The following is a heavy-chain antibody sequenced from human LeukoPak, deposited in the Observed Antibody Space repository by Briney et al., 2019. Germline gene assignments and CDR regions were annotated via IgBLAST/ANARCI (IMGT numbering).Heavy chain of an antibody. V-gene: IGHV1-69*04. CDR2: IIPILGIA. J-gene: IGHJ4*02. CDR1: GGTFSSYA. D-gene: IGHD4-4*01. CDR3: AKDYSSLGYFDY. Sequence: ASVKVSCKASGGTFSSYAISWVRQAPGQGLEWMGRIIPILGIANYAQKFQGRVTFTADKSTSTAYMELSSLRSEDTAVYYCAKDYSSLGYFDYWGQGTLVTVSS.